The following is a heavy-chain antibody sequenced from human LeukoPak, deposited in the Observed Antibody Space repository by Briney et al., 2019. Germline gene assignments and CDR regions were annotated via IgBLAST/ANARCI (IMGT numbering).Heavy chain of an antibody. CDR2: IGYGGNK. CDR1: GFTFSSHG. D-gene: IGHD4-17*01. CDR3: ARDPYGEGWFDP. Sequence: GGSLRLSCAASGFTFSSHGMHWVRQAPDKGLEWVAVIGYGGNKNYADSVKGRFTISRDTSKNTLFLQMNSLGAEDTAVYYCARDPYGEGWFDPWGQGTLVTVSS. V-gene: IGHV3-33*01. J-gene: IGHJ5*02.